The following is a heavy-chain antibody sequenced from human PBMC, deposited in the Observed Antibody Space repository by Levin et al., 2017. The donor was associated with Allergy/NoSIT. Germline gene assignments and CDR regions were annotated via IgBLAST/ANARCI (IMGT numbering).Heavy chain of an antibody. J-gene: IGHJ3*01. CDR3: ARDGGRKSCSPYDAVEF. V-gene: IGHV1-69*06. CDR1: GGTLSNNA. Sequence: SVKVSCKAFGGTLSNNAISWVRQAPGQGLEWMGGIIPMFGKATYAQQFQGRVTITADKSTSTAYMQLSGLRSEDTAVYFCARDGGRKSCSPYDAVEFWGQGTVVAVSS. D-gene: IGHD2-15*01. CDR2: IIPMFGKA.